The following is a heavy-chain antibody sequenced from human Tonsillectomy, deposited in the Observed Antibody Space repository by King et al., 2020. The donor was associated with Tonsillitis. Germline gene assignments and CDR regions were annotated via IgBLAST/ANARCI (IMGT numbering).Heavy chain of an antibody. CDR2: IYHSGSI. CDR1: GASISTNNW. CDR3: ARVLYRREASL. D-gene: IGHD2-15*01. Sequence: QLQESGPGLVKPSGTLSLTCAVSGASISTNNWWSWVRQPPGKGLEWIGEIYHSGSINYNPSLKSRVTMSVDTSKNQFSLKMSSVTAADTAVYFCARVLYRREASLWGQGPLVTVSS. V-gene: IGHV4-4*02. J-gene: IGHJ4*02.